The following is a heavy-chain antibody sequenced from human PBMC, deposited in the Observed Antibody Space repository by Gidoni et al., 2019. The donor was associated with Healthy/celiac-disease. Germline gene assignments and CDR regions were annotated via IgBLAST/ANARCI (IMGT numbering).Heavy chain of an antibody. CDR1: GYTFTSYG. V-gene: IGHV1-18*01. CDR3: ARDMDTAPDYYYYGMDV. D-gene: IGHD5-18*01. CDR2: ISAYNGNT. J-gene: IGHJ6*02. Sequence: QVQLVQSGAEVKKPGASVKVSCKASGYTFTSYGISWVRQAPGQGLEWMGWISAYNGNTNYAQKLQGRVTMTTDTFTSTAYMELRSLRSDDTAVYYCARDMDTAPDYYYYGMDVWGQGTTVTVSS.